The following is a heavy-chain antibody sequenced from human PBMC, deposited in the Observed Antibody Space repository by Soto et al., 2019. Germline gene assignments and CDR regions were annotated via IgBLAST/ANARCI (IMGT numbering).Heavy chain of an antibody. Sequence: SETLSLTCAVSGGSISSGGYSWSWIRQPPGKGLEWIGYIYHSVSTYYNPSLKSRVTISVDRSKNQFSLKLSSVTAADTAVYYCARARDGYNLGFDYWGQGTLVTVSS. D-gene: IGHD5-12*01. CDR2: IYHSVST. CDR3: ARARDGYNLGFDY. J-gene: IGHJ4*02. CDR1: GGSISSGGYS. V-gene: IGHV4-30-2*01.